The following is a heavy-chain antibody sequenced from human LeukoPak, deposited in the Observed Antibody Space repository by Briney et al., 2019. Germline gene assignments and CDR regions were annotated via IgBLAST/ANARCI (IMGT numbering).Heavy chain of an antibody. V-gene: IGHV1-46*01. D-gene: IGHD6-19*01. Sequence: ASVKVSCKASGYRFISYYMHWVRQAPGQGLEWMGIINPNDASRTYAEKFQGRVTMTRDTSTSTVYMELRSLRSEDTAIYYCARATAVAFDSWGQGTLVTVSS. CDR1: GYRFISYY. CDR2: INPNDASR. CDR3: ARATAVAFDS. J-gene: IGHJ4*02.